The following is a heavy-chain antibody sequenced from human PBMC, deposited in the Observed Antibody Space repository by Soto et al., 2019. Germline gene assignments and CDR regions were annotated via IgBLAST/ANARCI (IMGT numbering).Heavy chain of an antibody. CDR1: GFTFSSYG. D-gene: IGHD5-18*01. CDR2: IWYDGSNK. CDR3: ARALYGYGFYGMDV. V-gene: IGHV3-33*01. J-gene: IGHJ6*02. Sequence: GGSLRLSCAASGFTFSSYGMHWVRQAPGKGLEWVAVIWYDGSNKYYADSVKGRFTISRDNSKNTLYLQMNSLRAEDTAVYYCARALYGYGFYGMDVWGQGTTVTVSS.